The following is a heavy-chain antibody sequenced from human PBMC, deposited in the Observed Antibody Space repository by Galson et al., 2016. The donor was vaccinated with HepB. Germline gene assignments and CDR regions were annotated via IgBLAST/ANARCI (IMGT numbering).Heavy chain of an antibody. CDR3: ARRTLASSWNQETKGDY. CDR1: GGSVGTNNYY. J-gene: IGHJ4*02. D-gene: IGHD6-13*01. Sequence: SETLSLTCSLSGGSVGTNNYYWSWIRQPPGKGLEWIGSTLALVGSTYYNPSLGNRLSISSDTSKNEFSLRLSSVTAADTAVYYCARRTLASSWNQETKGDYWGPGTLVTVSS. V-gene: IGHV4-39*01. CDR2: TLALVGST.